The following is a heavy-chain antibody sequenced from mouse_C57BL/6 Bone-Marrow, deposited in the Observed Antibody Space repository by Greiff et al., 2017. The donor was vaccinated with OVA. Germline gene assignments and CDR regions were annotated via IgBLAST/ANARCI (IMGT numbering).Heavy chain of an antibody. D-gene: IGHD2-3*01. CDR3: AILGYDGYYAWFAY. V-gene: IGHV1-50*01. CDR2: IDPSDSYT. J-gene: IGHJ3*01. Sequence: VHLQQPGAELVKPGASVKLSCKASGYTFTSYWMQWVKQRPGQGLEWIGEIDPSDSYTNYNQKFKGKATLTVDTSSSTAYMQLSSLTSEDSAVYYCAILGYDGYYAWFAYWGQGTLVTVSA. CDR1: GYTFTSYW.